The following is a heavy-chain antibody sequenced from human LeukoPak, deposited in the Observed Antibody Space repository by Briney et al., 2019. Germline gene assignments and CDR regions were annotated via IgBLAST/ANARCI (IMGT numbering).Heavy chain of an antibody. V-gene: IGHV5-51*01. CDR2: IYPGDSDT. CDR3: ARHISDCGGDCPFES. D-gene: IGHD2-21*02. J-gene: IGHJ4*02. CDR1: GYRFTTYW. Sequence: GESLKISCKGSGYRFTTYWIGWVRQMPGKGLEWMGIIYPGDSDTRYSPSFQGQVTISADKSISTASLQWSSLKAPDTAMYYCARHISDCGGDCPFESWGQGNLVTVSS.